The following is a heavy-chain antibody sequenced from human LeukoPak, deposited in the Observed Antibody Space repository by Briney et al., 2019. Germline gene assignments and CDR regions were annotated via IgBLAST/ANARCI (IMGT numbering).Heavy chain of an antibody. J-gene: IGHJ4*02. D-gene: IGHD2-21*02. CDR2: IYPGDSDT. CDR3: LRVTSDWAFDY. Sequence: GESLKISCKGSGYTFSTYWIGWVRQMPGKGLECLGIIYPGDSDTRYSPSFQGQVTISADKSISTAYLQWSSLKASDTAMYYFLRVTSDWAFDYWGQGALVTVSS. CDR1: GYTFSTYW. V-gene: IGHV5-51*01.